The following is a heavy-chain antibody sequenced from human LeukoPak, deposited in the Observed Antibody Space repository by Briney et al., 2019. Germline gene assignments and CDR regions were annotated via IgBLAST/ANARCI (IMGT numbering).Heavy chain of an antibody. CDR2: IYTSGST. CDR1: GGSISSYY. J-gene: IGHJ6*03. V-gene: IGHV4-4*09. CDR3: ARLNRYYDFWSGYYNYYYYYYMDV. D-gene: IGHD3-3*01. Sequence: SETLSLTCTVSGGSISSYYWSWIRQPPGKGLEWIGYIYTSGSTNYNPSLKSRVTISVDTSKNQFSLKLSSVTAADTAVYYCARLNRYYDFWSGYYNYYYYYYMDVWGKGTTVTVSS.